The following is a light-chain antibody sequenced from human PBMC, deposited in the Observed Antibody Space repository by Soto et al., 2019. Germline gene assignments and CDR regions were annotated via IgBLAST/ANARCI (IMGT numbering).Light chain of an antibody. CDR1: ISDVGAYNY. Sequence: QSALTQPASVSGSPGQSITISCTGTISDVGAYNYVSWYQHHPGKVPKLLIYEVTNRPSGVSDRFSSSKSGNTASLTISGLQAEDEADYYCSSKRDSSTLFVFGTGTKVTVL. J-gene: IGLJ1*01. V-gene: IGLV2-14*01. CDR3: SSKRDSSTLFV. CDR2: EVT.